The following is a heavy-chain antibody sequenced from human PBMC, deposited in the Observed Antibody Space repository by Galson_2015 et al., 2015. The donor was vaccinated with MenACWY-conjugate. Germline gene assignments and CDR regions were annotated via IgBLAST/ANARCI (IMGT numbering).Heavy chain of an antibody. CDR1: GFTFSSYG. CDR2: ISSDGSNK. J-gene: IGHJ6*02. CDR3: AKDHCSGYSYGRHGMDV. Sequence: SLRLSCAASGFTFSSYGMHWVRQAPGKGLEWVAVISSDGSNKYYADSVKGRFTISRDNSKNTLYLQMNSLRDEDTAVYYCAKDHCSGYSYGRHGMDVWGQGTTVTVSS. D-gene: IGHD5-18*01. V-gene: IGHV3-30*18.